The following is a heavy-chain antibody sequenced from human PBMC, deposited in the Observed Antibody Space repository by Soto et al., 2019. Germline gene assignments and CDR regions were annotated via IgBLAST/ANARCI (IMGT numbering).Heavy chain of an antibody. Sequence: SETLSLTCGVYGGSFSGYQWNWIRQSPGQGLEWIGEINHSGTTKYNPSLESRINLSVDTSKKQFSLKMFSVTAADTDIYYCARGWRFDPWGQGTYVTVS. CDR2: INHSGTT. CDR1: GGSFSGYQ. D-gene: IGHD1-1*01. J-gene: IGHJ5*02. CDR3: ARGWRFDP. V-gene: IGHV4-34*01.